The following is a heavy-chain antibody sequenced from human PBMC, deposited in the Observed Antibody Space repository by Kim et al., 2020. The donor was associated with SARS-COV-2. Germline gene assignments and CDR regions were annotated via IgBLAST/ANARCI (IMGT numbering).Heavy chain of an antibody. CDR3: ARTVSGWYYFDY. V-gene: IGHV1-3*01. J-gene: IGHJ4*02. D-gene: IGHD6-19*01. Sequence: KYSQKFQGRVTITRDTSASTAYMELSSLRSEDTAVYYCARTVSGWYYFDYWGQGTLVTVSS.